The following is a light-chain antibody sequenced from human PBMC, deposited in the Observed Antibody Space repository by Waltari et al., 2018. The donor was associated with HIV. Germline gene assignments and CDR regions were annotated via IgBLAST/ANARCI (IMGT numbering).Light chain of an antibody. J-gene: IGKJ2*01. V-gene: IGKV3-11*01. CDR3: QQRKYLYT. CDR2: GVS. CDR1: QTLSNF. Sequence: EIVLTQSPATLSLSPGQTATLSCRSSQTLSNFLAWYQHKPGQSPRLLISGVSARAPGIPVRFSGSGSETDFTLTISGLEPDDFAVYFCQQRKYLYTFGQGTKVEI.